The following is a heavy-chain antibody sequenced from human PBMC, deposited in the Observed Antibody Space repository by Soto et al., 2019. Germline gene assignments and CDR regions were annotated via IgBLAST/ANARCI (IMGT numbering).Heavy chain of an antibody. CDR3: ASLKGTIAVADSYYYYGMDV. J-gene: IGHJ6*02. Sequence: PGGSLRLSCAASGFTFSSYSMNWFRQAPGKGLEGGSSIISSSTYIYYHASETCRFTIYRDNDKNSLYLQRNSLRAEDTAVYYCASLKGTIAVADSYYYYGMDVWGQGTTVTV. V-gene: IGHV3-21*01. D-gene: IGHD6-19*01. CDR1: GFTFSSYS. CDR2: IISSSTYI.